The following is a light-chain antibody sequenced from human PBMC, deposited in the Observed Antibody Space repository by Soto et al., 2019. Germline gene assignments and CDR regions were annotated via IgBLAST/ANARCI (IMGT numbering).Light chain of an antibody. CDR2: GAS. J-gene: IGKJ2*01. Sequence: EIVLTQSPGTLSLSPGERATLSCRASQSVRSSYLAWYQQKPGQAPRLLIYGASSRATGIPDRFSGSGSGTNFTLTISRLEPEDFAVYYCQQYGSSPPETFGQGTKLEIK. V-gene: IGKV3-20*01. CDR1: QSVRSSY. CDR3: QQYGSSPPET.